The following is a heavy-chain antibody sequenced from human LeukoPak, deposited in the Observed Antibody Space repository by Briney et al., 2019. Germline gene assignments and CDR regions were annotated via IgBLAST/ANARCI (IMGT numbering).Heavy chain of an antibody. D-gene: IGHD6-19*01. CDR2: MNPNSGNT. Sequence: ASVKVSCKASGYTFTSYDINWVRQATGQGLEWMGWMNPNSGNTGYAQKFQGRVTITRNTSISTAYMELSSLRSEDTAVYYCARVGEQWLLRYYFDCWGQGALVAVSS. CDR3: ARVGEQWLLRYYFDC. CDR1: GYTFTSYD. J-gene: IGHJ4*02. V-gene: IGHV1-8*03.